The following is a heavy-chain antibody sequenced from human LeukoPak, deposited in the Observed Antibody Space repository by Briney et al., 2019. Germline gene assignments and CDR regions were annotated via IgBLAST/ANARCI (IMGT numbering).Heavy chain of an antibody. D-gene: IGHD3-9*01. J-gene: IGHJ4*02. CDR1: GFTFRLYS. V-gene: IGHV3-48*02. CDR3: ARDRDWAFDY. Sequence: GGSLRLSCAASGFTFRLYSMNWVRQAPGKGLEWVSYIRSSDGAIAYADSVKGRFTISRDDAKNSLYLQMNSLRDEDTAVSYCARDRDWAFDYWGQGTLITVSS. CDR2: IRSSDGAI.